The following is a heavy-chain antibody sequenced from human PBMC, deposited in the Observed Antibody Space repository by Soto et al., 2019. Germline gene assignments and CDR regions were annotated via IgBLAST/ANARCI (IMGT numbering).Heavy chain of an antibody. CDR3: ARDWRGSYYYYGMDV. CDR2: IYHSGST. Sequence: SETLSLTCAVSGYSISSGYYWGWIRQPPGKGLEWIGSIYHSGSTYYNPSLKSRVTISVDTSKNQFSLKLSSVTAADTAVYYCARDWRGSYYYYGMDVWGQGTTVTVSS. D-gene: IGHD3-3*01. J-gene: IGHJ6*02. CDR1: GYSISSGYY. V-gene: IGHV4-38-2*02.